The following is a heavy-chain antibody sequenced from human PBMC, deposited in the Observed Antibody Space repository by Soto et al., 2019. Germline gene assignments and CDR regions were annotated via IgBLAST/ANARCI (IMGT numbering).Heavy chain of an antibody. D-gene: IGHD3-9*01. CDR2: INHSGSN. CDR1: GGSFSTYY. Sequence: RLQQWGAGLLKPSETLSLTCVVSGGSFSTYYYNWIRQSPGKGLEWIGEINHSGSNNYSPSLKSRVTTSLDTSKNQFSLKLTSVTAADTAVYYCARGGSNDWQVAFDIWGQGTMVTVSS. J-gene: IGHJ3*02. V-gene: IGHV4-34*01. CDR3: ARGGSNDWQVAFDI.